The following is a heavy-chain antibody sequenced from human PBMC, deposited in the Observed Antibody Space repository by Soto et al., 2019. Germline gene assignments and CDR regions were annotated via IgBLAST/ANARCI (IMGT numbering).Heavy chain of an antibody. CDR3: VRDLALMADY. CDR2: ILYDGSKK. Sequence: PGGSLRLSCVAPGFTLNTSGIYWVRQAPGKGLQWVAQILYDGSKKHYADSVKGRFTISRDNSKNTVYLQMDSLRVEDTAMYYCVRDLALMADYWGHGTLVTDSS. D-gene: IGHD3-16*01. CDR1: GFTLNTSG. V-gene: IGHV3-30*02. J-gene: IGHJ4*01.